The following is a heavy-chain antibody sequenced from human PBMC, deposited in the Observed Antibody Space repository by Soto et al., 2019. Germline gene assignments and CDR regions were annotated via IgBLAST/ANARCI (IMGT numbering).Heavy chain of an antibody. CDR1: GYTFTSYG. Sequence: GASVKVSCKASGYTFTSYGISWVRQAPGQGLEWMGWISAYNGNTNYAQKLQGRVTMTTDTSTSTAYMELRSLRSDDTAVYYCARDPYSGYDLYYYGMDVWGQGNTVTVSS. D-gene: IGHD5-12*01. J-gene: IGHJ6*01. CDR2: ISAYNGNT. V-gene: IGHV1-18*01. CDR3: ARDPYSGYDLYYYGMDV.